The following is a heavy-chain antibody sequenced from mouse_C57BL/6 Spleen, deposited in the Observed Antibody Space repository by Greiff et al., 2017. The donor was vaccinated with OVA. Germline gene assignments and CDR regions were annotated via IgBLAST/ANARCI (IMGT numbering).Heavy chain of an antibody. V-gene: IGHV1-39*01. CDR1: GYSFTDYN. Sequence: VQLKESGPELVKPGASVKISCKASGYSFTDYNMNWVKQSNGKSLEWIGVINPNYGTTSYNQKFKGKATLTVDQSSSTAYMQLNSLTSEDSSVYYCAREGLGYAYKDAWFAYWGQGTLVTVSA. CDR3: AREGLGYAYKDAWFAY. CDR2: INPNYGTT. D-gene: IGHD6-5*01. J-gene: IGHJ3*01.